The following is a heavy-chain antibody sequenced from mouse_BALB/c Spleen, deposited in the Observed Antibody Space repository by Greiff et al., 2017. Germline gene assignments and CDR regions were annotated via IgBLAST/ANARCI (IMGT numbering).Heavy chain of an antibody. CDR1: GFTFSSYA. J-gene: IGHJ3*01. CDR3: AREGFAD. Sequence: EVHLVESGGGLVKPGGSLKLSCAASGFTFSSYAMSWVRQSPEQRLEWVAEISSGGSYTYYPDNVTGRVTISRDNAKNTLYLEMSRLRSEDTAVYYCAREGFADWGQGTLVTVSA. CDR2: ISSGGSYT. V-gene: IGHV5-9-4*01.